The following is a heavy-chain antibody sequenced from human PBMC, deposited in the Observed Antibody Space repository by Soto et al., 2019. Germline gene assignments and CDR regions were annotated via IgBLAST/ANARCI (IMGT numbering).Heavy chain of an antibody. CDR1: GFTFSNYA. J-gene: IGHJ4*02. V-gene: IGHV3-30-3*01. Sequence: QVQLVESGGGVVQPGRSLRVSCAASGFTFSNYAMHWVRQAPGTGLEWVAVVSYDESKQFYADSVEGRFTISRDSSKSTLYLHTDNLRDEATAVYYCARDRVYYYDNSGYYNFDYWGQGTLVTVSS. CDR2: VSYDESKQ. D-gene: IGHD3-22*01. CDR3: ARDRVYYYDNSGYYNFDY.